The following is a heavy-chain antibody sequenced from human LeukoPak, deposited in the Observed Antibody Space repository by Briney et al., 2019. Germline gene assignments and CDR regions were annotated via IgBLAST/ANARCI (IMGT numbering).Heavy chain of an antibody. V-gene: IGHV1-69*04. J-gene: IGHJ6*02. Sequence: GASVKVSCKASRGTFSSYAISWVRQAAGQGREWMGRIIPILGIANYAQKFQGRVTITADKSTSTAYMELSSLRSEDTAVYYCAREIVVVPASEQYYYYYGMDVWGQGTTVTVSS. CDR2: IIPILGIA. CDR3: AREIVVVPASEQYYYYYGMDV. D-gene: IGHD2-2*01. CDR1: RGTFSSYA.